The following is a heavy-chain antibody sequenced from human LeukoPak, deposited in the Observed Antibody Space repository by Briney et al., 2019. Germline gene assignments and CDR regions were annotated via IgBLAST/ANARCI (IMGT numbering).Heavy chain of an antibody. CDR1: GFTFNNYG. Sequence: TGGSLRLSCAASGFTFNNYGMHWVRQAPGKGLEWVANIKQDGSEKYYVDSVKGRFTMSRDNAKNSLYLQMNSLRAEDTAVYFCARIEWEGPHPTLNYWGQGTLVTVSS. D-gene: IGHD1-26*01. CDR3: ARIEWEGPHPTLNY. CDR2: IKQDGSEK. V-gene: IGHV3-7*01. J-gene: IGHJ4*02.